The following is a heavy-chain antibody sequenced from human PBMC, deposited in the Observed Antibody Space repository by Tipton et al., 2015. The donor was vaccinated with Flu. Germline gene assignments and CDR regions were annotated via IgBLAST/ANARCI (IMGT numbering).Heavy chain of an antibody. Sequence: TLSLTCAVYGGSFSGYYWSWIRQPPGKGLEWIGEINHSGSTNYNPSLKSRVTISVDTSKNQFSLKLNSVTAADTAVYYCARAPSGGSSIAARPNWFDPWGQGTLVTVSS. CDR1: GGSFSGYY. CDR2: INHSGST. CDR3: ARAPSGGSSIAARPNWFDP. D-gene: IGHD6-6*01. V-gene: IGHV4-34*01. J-gene: IGHJ5*02.